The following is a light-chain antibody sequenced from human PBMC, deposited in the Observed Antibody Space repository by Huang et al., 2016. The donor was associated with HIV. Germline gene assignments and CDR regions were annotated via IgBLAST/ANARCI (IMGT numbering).Light chain of an antibody. CDR3: MQTLKTPPYT. V-gene: IGKV2-28*01. J-gene: IGKJ2*01. CDR2: LTS. Sequence: DVVMTQSPLSLPVNPGEPASISCWSSQSLLHSNGDNFLNWYMQKPGQSPQLLIYLTSKRASGVPDRFNGSGSDTDFTLKINRVEAADVGVYYCMQTLKTPPYTFGQGTKLEIK. CDR1: QSLLHSNGDNF.